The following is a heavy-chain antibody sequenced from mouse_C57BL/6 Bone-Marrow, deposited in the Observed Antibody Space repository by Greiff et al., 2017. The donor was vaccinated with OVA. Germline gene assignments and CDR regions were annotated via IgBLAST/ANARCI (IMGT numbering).Heavy chain of an antibody. V-gene: IGHV1-81*01. J-gene: IGHJ2*01. Sequence: QVQLKQSGAELARPGASVKLSCKASGYTFTSSGISWVKQRTGQGLEWIGEIYPRSGNTYYNAKFKGKATLTADKSSGTAYMELRSLTSEDSAVYFCARSIGYRWSCFDCWGQGTTLTVSS. CDR3: ARSIGYRWSCFDC. D-gene: IGHD1-2*01. CDR2: IYPRSGNT. CDR1: GYTFTSSG.